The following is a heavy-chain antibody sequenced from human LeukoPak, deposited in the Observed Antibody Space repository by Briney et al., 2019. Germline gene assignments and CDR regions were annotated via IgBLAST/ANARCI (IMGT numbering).Heavy chain of an antibody. V-gene: IGHV1-18*01. J-gene: IGHJ2*01. CDR1: GYIFTEHH. Sequence: ASVKVSCKASGYIFTEHHINWVRQAPGQGLEWMGWISVYNGNTNYAQKFQGRVTMTTDTATTTAYLELKSLTSDDAAVYYYKRGKGDGTWYCDPWGWAPRSLSPQ. CDR3: KRGKGDGTWYCDP. D-gene: IGHD2-21*02. CDR2: ISVYNGNT.